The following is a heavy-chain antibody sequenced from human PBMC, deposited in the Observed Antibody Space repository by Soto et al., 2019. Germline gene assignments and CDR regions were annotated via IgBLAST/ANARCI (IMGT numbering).Heavy chain of an antibody. CDR1: GYSFTSYW. V-gene: IGHV5-51*01. CDR3: ARQSDYYDSSGPFDY. J-gene: IGHJ4*02. CDR2: IYPGDSDT. D-gene: IGHD3-22*01. Sequence: PGESLKISCKGSGYSFTSYWIGWVRQMPGKGLEWMGIIYPGDSDTRYSPSFQGQVTISADRSISTAYLQWSSLKASDTAMYYCARQSDYYDSSGPFDYWGQGTLVTVSS.